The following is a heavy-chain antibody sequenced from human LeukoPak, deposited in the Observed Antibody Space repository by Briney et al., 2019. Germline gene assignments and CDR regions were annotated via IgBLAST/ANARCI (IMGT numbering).Heavy chain of an antibody. CDR1: GYTFTGYY. CDR3: ALLYGSGSPFDY. Sequence: ASVKVSCKASGYTFTGYYMHWVRQAPGQGLEWMGWINPNSGGTNYAQKFQGRVTMTRDTSISTAYMELSRLRSDDTAVYYCALLYGSGSPFDYWGQGTLVTVSS. J-gene: IGHJ4*02. D-gene: IGHD3-10*01. V-gene: IGHV1-2*02. CDR2: INPNSGGT.